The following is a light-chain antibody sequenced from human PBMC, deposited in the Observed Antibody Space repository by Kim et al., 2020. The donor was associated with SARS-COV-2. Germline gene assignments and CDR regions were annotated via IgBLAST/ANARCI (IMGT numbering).Light chain of an antibody. V-gene: IGLV1-40*01. Sequence: QPVLTQPPSVSGAPGQRVTISCTGRSSNIVAGYDVHWYQQLPGTAPKLLIYGNSDRPSGVPDRFSGSKSGTSASLAITGLQAEDEADYYCQSYDSSLSGWVFGGGTKLTVL. CDR3: QSYDSSLSGWV. CDR2: GNS. CDR1: SSNIVAGYD. J-gene: IGLJ3*02.